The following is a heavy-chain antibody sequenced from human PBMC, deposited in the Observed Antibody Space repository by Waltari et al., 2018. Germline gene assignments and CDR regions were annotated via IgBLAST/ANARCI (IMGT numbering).Heavy chain of an antibody. CDR1: GGSISGFY. J-gene: IGHJ5*02. D-gene: IGHD2-21*02. CDR3: ARGGGGDWEWFDP. CDR2: ISYTWST. Sequence: QVQLQESGPSLLKPSETLSLICTVSGGSISGFYWSWVRQPPGKGLDWIGYISYTWSTNFNPSLTSRVTMSVDTSKTQFSLKLSSVTAADTAFYYCARGGGGDWEWFDPWGQGTLVTVSS. V-gene: IGHV4-59*01.